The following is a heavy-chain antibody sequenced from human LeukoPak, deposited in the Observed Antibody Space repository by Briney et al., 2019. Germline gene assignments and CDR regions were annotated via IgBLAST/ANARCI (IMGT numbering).Heavy chain of an antibody. D-gene: IGHD6-13*01. V-gene: IGHV4-38-2*02. Sequence: SETLSLTCTVSGSSINTPYYWAWIRQPPGEGLEWIGNIFHGVTTFYNPSLMNRVAISVDTSKNQFSLKLTSATAADTAVYYCARDATIAAPLMSWGQGTLVTVSS. CDR3: ARDATIAAPLMS. J-gene: IGHJ4*02. CDR1: GSSINTPYY. CDR2: IFHGVTT.